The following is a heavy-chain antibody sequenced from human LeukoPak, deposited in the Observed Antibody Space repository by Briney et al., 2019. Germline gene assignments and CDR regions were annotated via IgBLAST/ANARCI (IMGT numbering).Heavy chain of an antibody. CDR2: INPNSGGT. D-gene: IGHD1-7*01. CDR3: ARGGQTGTTRYNWFDP. V-gene: IGHV1-2*06. J-gene: IGHJ5*02. CDR1: GYTFTCYY. Sequence: ASVKVSCKASGYTFTCYYMHWVRQAPGQGLEWMGRINPNSGGTNYAQKFQGRVTMTRDTSISTAYMELSRLRSDDTAVYYCARGGQTGTTRYNWFDPWGQGTLVTVSS.